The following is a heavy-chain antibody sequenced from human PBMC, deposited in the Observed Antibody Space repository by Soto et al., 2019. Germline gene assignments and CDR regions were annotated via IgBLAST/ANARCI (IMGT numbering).Heavy chain of an antibody. Sequence: EVQLLESGGGLVQPGGSPRLSCVASGFTFSSYAMSWVRQAPGKGLEWVSAISGSGGSTYYADSVKGRFTISRDNSKNTLYLQMNSLRAEDTAVYYCAKGREDDFWSGYSYYFDYWGQGTLVTVSS. D-gene: IGHD3-3*01. V-gene: IGHV3-23*01. CDR1: GFTFSSYA. CDR2: ISGSGGST. CDR3: AKGREDDFWSGYSYYFDY. J-gene: IGHJ4*02.